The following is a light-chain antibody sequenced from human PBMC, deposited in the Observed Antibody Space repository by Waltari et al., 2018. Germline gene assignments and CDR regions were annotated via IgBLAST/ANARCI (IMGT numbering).Light chain of an antibody. J-gene: IGKJ5*01. Sequence: EIVLTQSPGTLSLSPGERATLSCRASQSVSSSDLAWYQQKPGQAPRLLIYDASSRATGIPDRFSGSGAGTDFTLTISRLEPEDFAVYYCQQYGSSPPYIFGQGTRLEIK. CDR3: QQYGSSPPYI. V-gene: IGKV3-20*01. CDR2: DAS. CDR1: QSVSSSD.